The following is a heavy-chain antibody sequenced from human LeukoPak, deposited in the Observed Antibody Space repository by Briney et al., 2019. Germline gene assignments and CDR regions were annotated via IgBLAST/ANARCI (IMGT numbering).Heavy chain of an antibody. CDR2: IYYSGST. Sequence: PSETLSLTCTVSGGSISSSSYYWGWIRQPPGKGLEWIGSIYYSGSTNYNPSLKSRVTISVDTSKNQFSLKLSSVTAADTAVYYCARMGTPKNHYGMDVWGQGTTVTVSS. CDR3: ARMGTPKNHYGMDV. J-gene: IGHJ6*02. CDR1: GGSISSSSYY. V-gene: IGHV4-39*07. D-gene: IGHD7-27*01.